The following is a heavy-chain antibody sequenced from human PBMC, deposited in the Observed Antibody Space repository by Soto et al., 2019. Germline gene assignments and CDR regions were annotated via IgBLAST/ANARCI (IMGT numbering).Heavy chain of an antibody. CDR2: IYYSGST. J-gene: IGHJ4*02. CDR3: AVWELGWGRRATTIDY. Sequence: QVQLQESGPGLVKPSETLSLTCTVSGGSISSYYWSWIRQPPGKGLEWIGYIYYSGSTNYNPSLKGRVTISVDTSKSLFSRKLSSVTAADTAVYYCAVWELGWGRRATTIDYWGQGTMVTVSS. D-gene: IGHD1-26*01. V-gene: IGHV4-59*01. CDR1: GGSISSYY.